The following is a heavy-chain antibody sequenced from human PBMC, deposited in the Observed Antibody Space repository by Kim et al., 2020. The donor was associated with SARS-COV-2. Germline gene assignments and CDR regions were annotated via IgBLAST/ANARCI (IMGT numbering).Heavy chain of an antibody. D-gene: IGHD3-10*01. V-gene: IGHV1-3*01. CDR2: INAGNGNT. J-gene: IGHJ6*02. Sequence: ASVKVSCKASGYTFTSYAMHWVRQAPGQRLEWMGWINAGNGNTKYSQKFQGRVTITRDTSASTAYMELSSLRSEDTAVYYCARVNGARGSSGRTQYYYGMDVWGQGTTVTVSS. CDR1: GYTFTSYA. CDR3: ARVNGARGSSGRTQYYYGMDV.